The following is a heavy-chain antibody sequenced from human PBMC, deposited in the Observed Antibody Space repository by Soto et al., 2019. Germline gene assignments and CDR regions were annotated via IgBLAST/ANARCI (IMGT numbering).Heavy chain of an antibody. Sequence: QVQLVESGGGVVQPGRSLRLYCAASGFTFSTYGMHWVRQAPGKGLEWVAAIWYDGSNKYYADSVKGRFTISRDNSKNILYLQMNSLRAEDTAVYYCAREAKEYYSDYWGQGTLVTVSS. CDR2: IWYDGSNK. CDR3: AREAKEYYSDY. D-gene: IGHD3-10*01. V-gene: IGHV3-33*01. CDR1: GFTFSTYG. J-gene: IGHJ4*02.